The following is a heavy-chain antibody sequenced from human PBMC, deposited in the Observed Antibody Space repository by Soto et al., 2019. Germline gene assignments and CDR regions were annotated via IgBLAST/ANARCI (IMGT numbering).Heavy chain of an antibody. CDR2: IYYTGST. J-gene: IGHJ4*02. CDR1: GGSIDSFY. Sequence: SETLSLTCTVSGGSIDSFYWSWIRQSPGKGLEWIGYIYYTGSTVYNPSLKTRVTISLDTSKTQFSLKLRSVTAADTAVYYCARVKYASGSYLHTFDYWGQGALVTVSS. V-gene: IGHV4-59*01. CDR3: ARVKYASGSYLHTFDY. D-gene: IGHD3-10*01.